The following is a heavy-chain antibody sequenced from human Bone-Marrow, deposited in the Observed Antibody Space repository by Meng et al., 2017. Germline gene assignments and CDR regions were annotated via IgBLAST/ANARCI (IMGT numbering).Heavy chain of an antibody. D-gene: IGHD4-11*01. CDR1: CGSFSDYY. J-gene: IGHJ4*02. Sequence: QVQSQEWGEGMLKPSGTLSLTSVVFCGSFSDYYWSWIRQRQGKGLEWIGEINHSGSTNYNPSLESRATISVDTSQNNLSLKLSSVTAADSAVYYCARGPTTMAHDFDCWGQGTLVTVSS. V-gene: IGHV4-34*01. CDR3: ARGPTTMAHDFDC. CDR2: INHSGST.